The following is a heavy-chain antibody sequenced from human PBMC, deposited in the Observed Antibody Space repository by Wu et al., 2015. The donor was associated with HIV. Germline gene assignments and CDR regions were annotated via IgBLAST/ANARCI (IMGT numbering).Heavy chain of an antibody. D-gene: IGHD3-22*01. CDR2: INPNSGGT. CDR3: ARPLIHYYDSSGYNGAFDI. J-gene: IGHJ3*02. CDR1: YTFTTYY. Sequence: YTFTTYYIHWVRQAPGQGLEWMGWINPNSGGTNYAQKFQGRVTMTRDTSISTAYMELSRLRSDDTAVYYCARPLIHYYDSSGYNGAFDIWGQGTMVTVSS. V-gene: IGHV1-2*02.